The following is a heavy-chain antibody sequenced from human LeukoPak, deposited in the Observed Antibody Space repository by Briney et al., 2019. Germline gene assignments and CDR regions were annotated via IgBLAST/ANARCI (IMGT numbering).Heavy chain of an antibody. CDR2: IYYSGST. D-gene: IGHD3-10*01. Sequence: SETLSLTCTVSGGSISSGGYYWSWIRQPPGKGLEWIGYIYYSGSTYYNPSLKSRVTISVDTSKNQFSLKLSSVTAADTAVYYCARGQTYYYGSGSPPLHWGQGTLVTVSS. J-gene: IGHJ4*02. CDR1: GGSISSGGYY. V-gene: IGHV4-30-4*01. CDR3: ARGQTYYYGSGSPPLH.